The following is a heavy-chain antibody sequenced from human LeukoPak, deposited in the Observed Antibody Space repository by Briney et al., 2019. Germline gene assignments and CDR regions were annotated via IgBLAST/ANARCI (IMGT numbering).Heavy chain of an antibody. Sequence: GGSLRLSCAASGFTVSSNYMSWVRQAPGKGLEWVSVIYSGGRTDYADSVKGRFTISRDNSKNMLYLQMNSLRAEDTAVYYCASEGYSPAGYLEYWGQGTLVTVSS. D-gene: IGHD5-18*01. V-gene: IGHV3-53*01. CDR2: IYSGGRT. CDR3: ASEGYSPAGYLEY. CDR1: GFTVSSNY. J-gene: IGHJ4*02.